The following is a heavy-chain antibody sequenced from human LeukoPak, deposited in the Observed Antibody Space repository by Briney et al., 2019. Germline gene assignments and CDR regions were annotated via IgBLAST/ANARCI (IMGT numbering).Heavy chain of an antibody. J-gene: IGHJ4*02. V-gene: IGHV4-34*01. D-gene: IGHD5-18*01. Sequence: PSETPSLTCAVYGGSFSGYYWSWIRQPPGKGLEWIGEINHSGSTNYNPSLKSRVTISVDTSKNQFSLKLSSVTAADTAVYYCARGVDTAMVPFDYWGQGTLVTVSS. CDR2: INHSGST. CDR1: GGSFSGYY. CDR3: ARGVDTAMVPFDY.